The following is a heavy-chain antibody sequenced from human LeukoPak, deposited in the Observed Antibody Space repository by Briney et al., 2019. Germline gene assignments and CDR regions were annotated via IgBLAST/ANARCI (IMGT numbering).Heavy chain of an antibody. CDR3: AREGRCSGGSCYRYYFDY. D-gene: IGHD2-15*01. J-gene: IGHJ4*02. CDR1: RFTFSSYS. V-gene: IGHV3-21*01. Sequence: PGGSLRLSCAASRFTFSSYSMNWVRQAPGKGLEWVSSISSSSSYIYYADSVKGRFTISRDNAKNSLYLQMNSLRAEDTAVYYCAREGRCSGGSCYRYYFDYWGQGTLVTVSS. CDR2: ISSSSSYI.